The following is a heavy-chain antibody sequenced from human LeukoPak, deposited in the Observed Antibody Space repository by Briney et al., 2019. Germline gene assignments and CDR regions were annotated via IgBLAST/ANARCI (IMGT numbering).Heavy chain of an antibody. Sequence: PSETLSLTCAVYGGSFSGYYWSWIRQPPGKGREWIGEINHSGSTNYNPSLKSRVTISVDTSKNQFSLKLSSVTAADTAVYYCARGDYYDSSGLFDYWGQGTLVTVSS. D-gene: IGHD3-22*01. J-gene: IGHJ4*02. CDR2: INHSGST. V-gene: IGHV4-34*01. CDR3: ARGDYYDSSGLFDY. CDR1: GGSFSGYY.